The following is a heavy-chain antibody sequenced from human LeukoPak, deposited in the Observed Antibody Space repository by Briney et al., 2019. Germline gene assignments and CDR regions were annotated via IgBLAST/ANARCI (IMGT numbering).Heavy chain of an antibody. V-gene: IGHV1-2*02. Sequence: GASVKVSCKASAYTLNVYYMHWVRQAPGQGLEWMGWINPNKGDPNYAQKFQGRVTMTRDTSISTVYMELNRLRSDDTAVYYCARGIRRSSGNYYGDNWFDPWGQGTLVAVSS. CDR2: INPNKGDP. J-gene: IGHJ5*02. CDR3: ARGIRRSSGNYYGDNWFDP. D-gene: IGHD1-26*01. CDR1: AYTLNVYY.